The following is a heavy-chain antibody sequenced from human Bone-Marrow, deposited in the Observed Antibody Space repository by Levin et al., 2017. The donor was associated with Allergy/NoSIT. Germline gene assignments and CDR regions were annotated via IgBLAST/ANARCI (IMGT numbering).Heavy chain of an antibody. D-gene: IGHD6-25*01. Sequence: LSLTCAASGFTFDDYAMHWVRQAPGKGLEWVSGISWNSGSIGYADSVKGRFTISRDNAKNSLYLQMNSLRAEDTALYYCAKEKHSSAPTFDYWGQGTLVTVSS. V-gene: IGHV3-9*01. J-gene: IGHJ4*02. CDR3: AKEKHSSAPTFDY. CDR1: GFTFDDYA. CDR2: ISWNSGSI.